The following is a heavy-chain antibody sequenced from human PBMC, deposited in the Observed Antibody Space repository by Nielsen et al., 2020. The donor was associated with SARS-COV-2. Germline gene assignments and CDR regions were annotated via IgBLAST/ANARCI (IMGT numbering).Heavy chain of an antibody. J-gene: IGHJ4*02. CDR1: GGSISSHY. D-gene: IGHD5-24*01. Sequence: SETLSLTCTVSGGSISSHYWSCLRQPPGKELEWIGYIYYSGSTNYNPSLKSRVTISVDTSKNQFSLKLSSVTAADTAVYYCARHRDGYIFDYWAREPWSPSPQ. CDR2: IYYSGST. V-gene: IGHV4-59*08. CDR3: ARHRDGYIFDY.